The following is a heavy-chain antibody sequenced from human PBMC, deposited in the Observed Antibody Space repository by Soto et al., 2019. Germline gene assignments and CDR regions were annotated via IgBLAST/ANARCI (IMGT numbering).Heavy chain of an antibody. J-gene: IGHJ6*02. V-gene: IGHV4-34*01. CDR1: GGSFSGYY. D-gene: IGHD2-2*01. CDR2: INHSGST. CDR3: ARGVGYCSSTSCSHYYYYYGMDV. Sequence: QVQLQQWGAGLLKPSETLSLTCAVYGGSFSGYYWSWIRQPPGKGLEWIGEINHSGSTNYHPSLKSRVTISVDTSKNQFSLKLSSVTAADTAVYYCARGVGYCSSTSCSHYYYYYGMDVWGQGTTVTVSS.